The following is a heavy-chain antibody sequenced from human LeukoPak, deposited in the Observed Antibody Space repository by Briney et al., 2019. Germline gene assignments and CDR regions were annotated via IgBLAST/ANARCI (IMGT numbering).Heavy chain of an antibody. Sequence: PGGSLRLSCAASGFTFSSYEMNWVRQAPGKGLEWVSYISSSGSTIYYADSVKGRFTISRDNAKNSLYLQMNSLRAEDTAVYYCARALPWEWLSGTYGMDVWGQGTTVTVSS. CDR3: ARALPWEWLSGTYGMDV. CDR1: GFTFSSYE. J-gene: IGHJ6*02. CDR2: ISSSGSTI. V-gene: IGHV3-48*03. D-gene: IGHD3-3*01.